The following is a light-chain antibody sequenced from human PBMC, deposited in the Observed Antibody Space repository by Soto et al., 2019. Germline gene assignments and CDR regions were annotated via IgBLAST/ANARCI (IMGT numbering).Light chain of an antibody. J-gene: IGLJ1*01. CDR2: ANS. CDR3: QSYGISSLSGFV. Sequence: QSVLTQPPSVSGAPGQRLTISCTGSSSNIGVDYDVHWYQQLPGTAPKLLIYANSNRPSGVPDRFSGSKSGIAASLAITGLQADAESDYYCQSYGISSLSGFVFGSETHLNVL. CDR1: SSNIGVDYD. V-gene: IGLV1-40*01.